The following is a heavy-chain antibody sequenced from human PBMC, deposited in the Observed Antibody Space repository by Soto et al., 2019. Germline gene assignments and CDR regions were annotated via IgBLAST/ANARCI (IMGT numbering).Heavy chain of an antibody. D-gene: IGHD3-16*02. J-gene: IGHJ4*01. CDR2: ISYDGSNK. CDR3: ERDFVRDVFVRDNFDY. Sequence: GGSLRLSCAASGFTFSSYAMHWVRQAPGKGLEWVAVISYDGSNKYYADSVKGRFTISRDNSKNTLYLQMNSLRAEDTAVYYCERDFVRDVFVRDNFDYLGDGTLGTV. V-gene: IGHV3-30-3*01. CDR1: GFTFSSYA.